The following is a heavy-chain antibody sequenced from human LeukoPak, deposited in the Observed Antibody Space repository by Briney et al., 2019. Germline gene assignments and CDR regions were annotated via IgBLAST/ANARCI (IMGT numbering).Heavy chain of an antibody. CDR3: ARAPGAIMITFGGVKFFDY. V-gene: IGHV1-18*01. Sequence: GASVKVSCKASGYTFTSYGISWVRQALGQGLEWMGWISAYNGNTNYAQKLQGRVTMTTDTSTSTAYMELRSLRSDDTAVYYCARAPGAIMITFGGVKFFDYWGQGTLVTVSS. CDR1: GYTFTSYG. CDR2: ISAYNGNT. J-gene: IGHJ4*02. D-gene: IGHD3-16*01.